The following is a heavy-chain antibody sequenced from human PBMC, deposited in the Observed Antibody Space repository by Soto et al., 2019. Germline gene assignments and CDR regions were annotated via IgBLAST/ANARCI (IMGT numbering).Heavy chain of an antibody. CDR2: IYYSGSI. D-gene: IGHD2-15*01. CDR1: GGSISSYY. V-gene: IGHV4-59*01. Sequence: SETLSLTCTVSGGSISSYYWSWIRQPPGKGLEWIGYIYYSGSINYNPSLKSRVTISVDTSKNQFSLKLSSVTAADTAVYYCARDVRLQYYYYGMDVWGQGTTVTVSS. CDR3: ARDVRLQYYYYGMDV. J-gene: IGHJ6*02.